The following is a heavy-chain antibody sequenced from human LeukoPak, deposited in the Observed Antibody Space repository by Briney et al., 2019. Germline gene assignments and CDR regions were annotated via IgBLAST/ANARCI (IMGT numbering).Heavy chain of an antibody. D-gene: IGHD3-3*01. Sequence: SETLSLTCTVSGGSISSGDYYWSWIRQPPGKGLEWIGYIYYSGSTYYNPSLRSRVTISVDTSKNQFSLKLSSVTAADTAVYYCARDYDFWSGSYYYGMDVWGQGTTVTVSS. CDR3: ARDYDFWSGSYYYGMDV. CDR2: IYYSGST. J-gene: IGHJ6*02. CDR1: GGSISSGDYY. V-gene: IGHV4-30-4*01.